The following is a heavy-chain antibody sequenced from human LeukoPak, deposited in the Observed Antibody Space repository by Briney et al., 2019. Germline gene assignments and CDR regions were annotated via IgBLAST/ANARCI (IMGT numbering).Heavy chain of an antibody. V-gene: IGHV3-23*01. D-gene: IGHD3-10*01. CDR2: ISGSGIST. Sequence: GGSLRLSCAASGFTFSSYAMNWVRQAPGKGLEWVSHISGSGISTYYADSVKGRFTISRDNAKNSVYLQMNSLRAEDTALYYCARAPYYASGMYWGQGTLVTVSS. CDR1: GFTFSSYA. CDR3: ARAPYYASGMY. J-gene: IGHJ4*02.